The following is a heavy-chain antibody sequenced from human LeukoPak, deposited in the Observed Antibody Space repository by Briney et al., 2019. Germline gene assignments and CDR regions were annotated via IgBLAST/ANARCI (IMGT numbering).Heavy chain of an antibody. CDR1: GFSLTTTGMR. CDR3: ARSLGSCSGGRCSRPGNLDY. D-gene: IGHD2-15*01. V-gene: IGHV2-70*04. Sequence: SGPALVKPTQTLTLTCTFSGFSLTTTGMRVSWIRQPPGMALEWLARIDSDDDKFYSTSLKTRLTISKDTSKNQVVLTMTNMDPVDTATYYCARSLGSCSGGRCSRPGNLDYWGQGILVTVYS. CDR2: IDSDDDK. J-gene: IGHJ4*02.